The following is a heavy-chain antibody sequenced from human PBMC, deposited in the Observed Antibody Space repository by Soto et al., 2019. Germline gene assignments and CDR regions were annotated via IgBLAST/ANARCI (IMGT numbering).Heavy chain of an antibody. J-gene: IGHJ4*02. CDR1: GVSISSTSYY. CDR2: IYYGGSS. CDR3: ARHGSY. Sequence: SETLSLTCTVSGVSISSTSYYWCWFRQPPGKGLEWIGTIYYGGSSYSNPSLKSRVTISLDTSKNQFSLTLTSVTAADTAGYYCARHGSYWGQGTLVTVS. V-gene: IGHV4-39*01.